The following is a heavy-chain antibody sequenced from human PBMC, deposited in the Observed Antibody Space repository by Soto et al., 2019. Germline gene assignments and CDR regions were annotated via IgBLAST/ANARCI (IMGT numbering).Heavy chain of an antibody. Sequence: TSETLSLTCTVSGGSISSSSYYWGWIRQPPGKGLEWIGSIYYSGSTYYNPSLKSRVTISVDTSKNQFSLRAEDTAVYYCARDPLWGTAMVLWYFDLWGRGTLVTVSP. CDR2: IYYSGST. V-gene: IGHV4-39*02. CDR3: ARDPLWGTAMVLWYFDL. D-gene: IGHD5-18*01. CDR1: GGSISSSSYY. J-gene: IGHJ2*01.